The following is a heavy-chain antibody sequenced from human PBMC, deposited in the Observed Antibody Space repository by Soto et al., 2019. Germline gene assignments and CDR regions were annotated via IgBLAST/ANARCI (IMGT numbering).Heavy chain of an antibody. CDR2: ISGYNGYP. CDR3: ARGSAGALYDF. V-gene: IGHV1-18*01. Sequence: QVQLVQSGAEVRKPGASVNVSCKTSGYIFTNYGVAWVRQAPAQGLELVAWISGYNGYPKYTQKFQGRVTVTTDTSTRTGYMEWRNMRSDDTAVYYCARGSAGALYDFWGQGTLVTVSS. J-gene: IGHJ4*02. CDR1: GYIFTNYG. D-gene: IGHD6-13*01.